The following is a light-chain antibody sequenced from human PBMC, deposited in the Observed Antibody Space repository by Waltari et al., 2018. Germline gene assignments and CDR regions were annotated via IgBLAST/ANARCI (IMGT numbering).Light chain of an antibody. J-gene: IGKJ2*01. Sequence: EIVLTQSPGTLSLSPGERATLSCRASQSVSSNYLAWYQQRPGQAPRLLIHGSSSRATGIPDRFSGSASGTGFTLTISRLGPEDFAVYYCQQYGRSWNTFGQGTKLEIK. CDR2: GSS. CDR3: QQYGRSWNT. CDR1: QSVSSNY. V-gene: IGKV3-20*01.